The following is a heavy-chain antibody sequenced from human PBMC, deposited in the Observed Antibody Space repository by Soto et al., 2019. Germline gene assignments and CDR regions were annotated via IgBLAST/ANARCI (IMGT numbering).Heavy chain of an antibody. V-gene: IGHV3-30*18. J-gene: IGHJ6*02. CDR1: GFTFSSYG. Sequence: QVQLVESGEGVVQPGRSLRLSCAASGFTFSSYGMHWVRQAPGKGLEWVAVISYDGSNKYYADSVKGRFTISRDNSKNTLYLQMNSLRAEDTAVYYCAKEAGYCSGGSCYFSVEYYYYGMDVWGQGTTVTVSS. D-gene: IGHD2-15*01. CDR2: ISYDGSNK. CDR3: AKEAGYCSGGSCYFSVEYYYYGMDV.